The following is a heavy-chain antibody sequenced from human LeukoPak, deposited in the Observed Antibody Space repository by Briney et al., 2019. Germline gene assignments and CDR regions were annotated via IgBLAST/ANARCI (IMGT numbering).Heavy chain of an antibody. J-gene: IGHJ5*02. V-gene: IGHV4-34*01. D-gene: IGHD4-17*01. CDR1: GGSFSGYY. Sequence: SVTLSLTCAVYGGSFSGYYWSWIRQPPGKGLEWIGEINHSGSTNYNPSLKSRVTISVDTSKNQFSLKLSSVTAADTAVYYCARGATSTVTRWFDPWGQGTLVTVSS. CDR3: ARGATSTVTRWFDP. CDR2: INHSGST.